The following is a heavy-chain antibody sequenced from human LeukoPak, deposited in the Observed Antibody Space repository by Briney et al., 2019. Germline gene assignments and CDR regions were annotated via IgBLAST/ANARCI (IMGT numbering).Heavy chain of an antibody. D-gene: IGHD3-22*01. V-gene: IGHV3-23*01. CDR3: AKASAMIVVVSKHFDY. Sequence: GGSLRLSCAASGFTFSSYAMSRVRQAPGKGLEWVSAISGSGGSTYYADSVKGRFTISRDNSKNTLYLQMNSLRAEDTAVYYCAKASAMIVVVSKHFDYWGQGTLVTVSS. CDR1: GFTFSSYA. J-gene: IGHJ4*02. CDR2: ISGSGGST.